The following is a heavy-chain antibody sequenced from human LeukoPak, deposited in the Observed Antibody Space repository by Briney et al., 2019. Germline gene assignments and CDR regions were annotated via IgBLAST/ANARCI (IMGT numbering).Heavy chain of an antibody. CDR2: MYHNRGT. J-gene: IGHJ6*04. D-gene: IGHD3-10*01. CDR1: GYSISSGYY. V-gene: IGHV4-38-2*01. CDR3: ASYYASGVSAYDYFGMDV. Sequence: SETLSLTCAVSGYSISSGYYWGWIRPPPGKGREGIGIMYHNRGTYYNPSLKSQVTISMDTSKNQFSLRLSSVTAADTAVYYCASYYASGVSAYDYFGMDVWGKGTTVTVS.